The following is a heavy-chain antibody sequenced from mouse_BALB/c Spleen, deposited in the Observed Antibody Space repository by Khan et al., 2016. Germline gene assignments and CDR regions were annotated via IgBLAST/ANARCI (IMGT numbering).Heavy chain of an antibody. CDR3: AIGYYGSSPWYFDV. Sequence: QVQLKESGPGLVAPSQSLSITCTVSGFSLTSYGVHWVRQPPGKGLEWLGVIWAGGSTNYNSALMSRLSISKDNSKSQVFLKMNSLQTDDTAMYYCAIGYYGSSPWYFDVWGAGTTVTVSS. V-gene: IGHV2-9*02. J-gene: IGHJ1*01. D-gene: IGHD1-1*01. CDR1: GFSLTSYG. CDR2: IWAGGST.